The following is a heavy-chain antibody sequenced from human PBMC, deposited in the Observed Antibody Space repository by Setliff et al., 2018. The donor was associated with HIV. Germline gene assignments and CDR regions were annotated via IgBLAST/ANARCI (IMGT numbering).Heavy chain of an antibody. CDR2: IYSAGWT. D-gene: IGHD1-26*01. CDR1: GGSITGYW. V-gene: IGHV4-4*07. Sequence: SETLSLTCSVSGGSITGYWWSWIRQPAGKGLEWIGRIYSAGWTIYNPSLESRVTMSVDTSKNRFSLQLTSVTAADTAVYYCARHRDGGTYPLDYWGQGTLVTVSS. J-gene: IGHJ4*02. CDR3: ARHRDGGTYPLDY.